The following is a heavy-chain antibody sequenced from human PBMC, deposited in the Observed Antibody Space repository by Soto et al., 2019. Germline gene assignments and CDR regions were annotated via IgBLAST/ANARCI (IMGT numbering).Heavy chain of an antibody. CDR2: IKQDGSEK. V-gene: IGHV3-7*04. CDR1: GFTFSSYW. CDR3: ARVLHYGPVGYFDY. D-gene: IGHD4-17*01. J-gene: IGHJ4*02. Sequence: GGSLRLSCAASGFTFSSYWMSWVRQAPGKGLEWVANIKQDGSEKYYVDSVKGRFTISRDNAKNSLYLQMNSLRAEDTAVYYCARVLHYGPVGYFDYWGQGTLVTVYS.